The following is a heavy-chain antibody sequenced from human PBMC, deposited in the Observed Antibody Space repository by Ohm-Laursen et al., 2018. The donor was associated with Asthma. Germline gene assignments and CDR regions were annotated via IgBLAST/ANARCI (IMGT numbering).Heavy chain of an antibody. Sequence: GSLRLSCAASGFTFSSYSMNWVRQAPGKGLEWVSYISSSSSTIYYADSVKGRFAISRDNAKNSLYLQMNSLRAEDTAVYYCARDRTWGVATDWGQGTLVTVSS. CDR2: ISSSSSTI. J-gene: IGHJ4*02. CDR1: GFTFSSYS. D-gene: IGHD5-12*01. CDR3: ARDRTWGVATD. V-gene: IGHV3-48*01.